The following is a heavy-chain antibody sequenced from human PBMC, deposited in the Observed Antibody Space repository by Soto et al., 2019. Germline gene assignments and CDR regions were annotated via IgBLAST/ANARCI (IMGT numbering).Heavy chain of an antibody. CDR2: IRSKAYGGTT. CDR1: GFTFGDYA. Sequence: GGSQRLSCTASGFTFGDYAVSWFRQAPGKGLEWVGFIRSKAYGGTTEYAASVKGRFTISRDDSKSIAYLQMNSLKTEDTAVYYCTRSPGLLWFGELPDYWGQGTLVTVSS. D-gene: IGHD3-10*01. V-gene: IGHV3-49*03. J-gene: IGHJ4*02. CDR3: TRSPGLLWFGELPDY.